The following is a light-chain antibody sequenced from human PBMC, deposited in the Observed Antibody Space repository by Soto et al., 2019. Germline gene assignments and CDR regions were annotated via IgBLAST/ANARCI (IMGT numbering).Light chain of an antibody. Sequence: EIELTQSPCTLSLSPGERATLSCRASQSVSSSYLAWYQQKPGQAPSLLIYGASSRATGIPDRFSGSGSGTDFTLTISRLEPEDFAVYYCQQYGSSPTTFGQGTKLEIK. CDR3: QQYGSSPTT. CDR1: QSVSSSY. V-gene: IGKV3-20*01. J-gene: IGKJ2*01. CDR2: GAS.